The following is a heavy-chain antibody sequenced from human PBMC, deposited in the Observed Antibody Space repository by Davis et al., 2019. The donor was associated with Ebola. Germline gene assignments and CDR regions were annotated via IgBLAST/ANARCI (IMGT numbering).Heavy chain of an antibody. CDR3: ARDFDRVRE. CDR2: IWYDGSNK. Sequence: GGSLRLSCVASGFTFSSYGMHWVRQAPGKGLEWVAVIWYDGSNKYYADSVKGRFTISRDNAKNTLYLQMNSLQVEDTAIYYCARDFDRVREWGQGTLVTVSS. CDR1: GFTFSSYG. J-gene: IGHJ4*02. D-gene: IGHD3-22*01. V-gene: IGHV3-33*08.